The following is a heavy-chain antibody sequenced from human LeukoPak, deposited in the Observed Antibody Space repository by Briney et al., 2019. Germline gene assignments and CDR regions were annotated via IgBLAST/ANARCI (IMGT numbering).Heavy chain of an antibody. D-gene: IGHD6-13*01. CDR2: INPNSGGT. CDR1: GYTFAGYY. V-gene: IGHV1-2*02. Sequence: ASVKVSCKASGYTFAGYYMHWVRQAPAQGLEWMGGINPNSGGTNYAQKFQGRVTMTRDTSISTAYMELSRLRSDDTAVYYCARGIAAAGTGVGYWGQGTLVTVSS. J-gene: IGHJ4*02. CDR3: ARGIAAAGTGVGY.